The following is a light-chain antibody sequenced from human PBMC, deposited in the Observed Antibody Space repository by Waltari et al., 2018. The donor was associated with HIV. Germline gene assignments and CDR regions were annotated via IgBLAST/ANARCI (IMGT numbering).Light chain of an antibody. Sequence: QTAVTQEPSFSVSPGGTVTLTCGLSSGSVSTNSYPSWYQQTPGQAPRTLIYSTNTRSSGVPDRVSGSILGNKAARTITGAQADDESDYYCVLYMGSGVWVFGGGTKLTVL. CDR3: VLYMGSGVWV. CDR2: STN. CDR1: SGSVSTNSY. V-gene: IGLV8-61*01. J-gene: IGLJ3*02.